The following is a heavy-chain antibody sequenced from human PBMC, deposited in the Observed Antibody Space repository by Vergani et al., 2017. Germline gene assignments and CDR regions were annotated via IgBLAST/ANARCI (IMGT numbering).Heavy chain of an antibody. CDR1: GFSFSGYW. J-gene: IGHJ4*02. V-gene: IGHV3-74*01. CDR2: IKSDGSIT. Sequence: EVQLVESGGGLIHPGGSLRLSCEGSGFSFSGYWMHWVRQSPEKGLVWVSRIKSDGSITNYADSVKGRFTISRDNAKNTLYLQMNSLRAEDTAVYYCARTSGRCSGGSCYSVFDYWGQGTLVTVSS. D-gene: IGHD2-15*01. CDR3: ARTSGRCSGGSCYSVFDY.